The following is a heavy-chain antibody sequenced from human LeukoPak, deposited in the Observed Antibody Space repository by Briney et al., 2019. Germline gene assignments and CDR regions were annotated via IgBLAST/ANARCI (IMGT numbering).Heavy chain of an antibody. D-gene: IGHD4-23*01. Sequence: ASVKVSCKASGGTFSSYAISWVRQAPGQGLEWMGGIIPIFGTANYAQKFQGRVTITADESTSTAYMELSSLRSEDTAVYNCARSTVVTPHFDYWGQGTLVTVSS. CDR2: IIPIFGTA. CDR3: ARSTVVTPHFDY. J-gene: IGHJ4*02. V-gene: IGHV1-69*13. CDR1: GGTFSSYA.